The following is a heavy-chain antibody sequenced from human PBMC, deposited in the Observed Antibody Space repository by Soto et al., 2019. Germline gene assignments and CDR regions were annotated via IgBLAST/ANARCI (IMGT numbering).Heavy chain of an antibody. D-gene: IGHD4-17*01. CDR2: IYYSGST. V-gene: IGHV4-31*03. J-gene: IGHJ4*02. CDR3: ARFSTTDGYFDY. Sequence: TLSLTCTVSGGSISSGGYYWSWIRQHPGKGLEWIGYIYYSGSTYYNPSLKSRVTISVDTSKNQFSLKLSSVTAADTAVYYCARFSTTDGYFDYWGQGTLVTVSS. CDR1: GGSISSGGYY.